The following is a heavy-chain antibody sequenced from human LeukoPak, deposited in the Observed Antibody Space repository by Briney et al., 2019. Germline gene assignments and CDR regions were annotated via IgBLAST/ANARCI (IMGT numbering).Heavy chain of an antibody. J-gene: IGHJ6*03. D-gene: IGHD6-13*01. CDR3: AKDGYDYYYYYMDV. CDR1: GFTFSSYE. CDR2: ISGSGGTT. V-gene: IGHV3-23*01. Sequence: GGSLRLSCAASGFTFSSYEMSWVRRAPGKGLEWVSAISGSGGTTYYADSVKGRFTISRDNSKNTLYLQMNSLRAEDTAVYYCAKDGYDYYYYYMDVWGRGTAVTVSS.